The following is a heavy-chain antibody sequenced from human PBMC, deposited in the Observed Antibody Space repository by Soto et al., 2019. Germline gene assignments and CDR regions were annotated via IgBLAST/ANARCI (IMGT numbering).Heavy chain of an antibody. D-gene: IGHD3-10*01. Sequence: EVQLVESGGGLVKSGGSLRLSCAASGFTFSSYSMNWVRQAPGKGLEWVSSISSSSSYIYYADSVKGRFTISRDNAKNSLYLQMNSLRAEDTAVYYCARDGNSGSSDVDYWGQGTLVTVSS. V-gene: IGHV3-21*01. J-gene: IGHJ4*02. CDR1: GFTFSSYS. CDR3: ARDGNSGSSDVDY. CDR2: ISSSSSYI.